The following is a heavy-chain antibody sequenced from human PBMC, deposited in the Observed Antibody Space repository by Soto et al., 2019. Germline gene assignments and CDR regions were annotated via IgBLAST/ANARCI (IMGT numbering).Heavy chain of an antibody. CDR2: IYYSGST. Sequence: SETLSLTCTVSGGSISSGDYYWSWIRQPPGKGLEWIGYIYYSGSTYYNPSLKSRVTISVDTSKNQFSLKLSSVTAADTAVYYCAREVDYYDSSGPSLFDYWGQGTLVTVSS. V-gene: IGHV4-30-4*01. J-gene: IGHJ4*02. D-gene: IGHD3-22*01. CDR3: AREVDYYDSSGPSLFDY. CDR1: GGSISSGDYY.